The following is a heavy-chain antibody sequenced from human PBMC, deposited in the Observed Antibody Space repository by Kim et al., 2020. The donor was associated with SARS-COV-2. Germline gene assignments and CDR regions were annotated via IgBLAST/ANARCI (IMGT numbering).Heavy chain of an antibody. Sequence: GGSLRLSCSASGFTFNNFAMTWVRQAPGKGLDWVSGISRSGGSTFYADSVRGRFTISRDNSKNTVFLQMNSLRAEDTAVYYCARAERSGYPQYFDYWGQGNQVTVSS. CDR3: ARAERSGYPQYFDY. CDR2: ISRSGGST. D-gene: IGHD3-22*01. V-gene: IGHV3-23*01. CDR1: GFTFNNFA. J-gene: IGHJ4*02.